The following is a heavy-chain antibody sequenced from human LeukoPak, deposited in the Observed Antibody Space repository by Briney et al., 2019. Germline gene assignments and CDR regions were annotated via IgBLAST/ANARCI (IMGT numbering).Heavy chain of an antibody. V-gene: IGHV4-4*07. J-gene: IGHJ5*02. CDR2: IYTSGST. Sequence: SETLSLTCTVSGGSISSYYWSWIRQPAGKGLEWIGRIYTSGSTNYNPSLKSRVTMSVDTSKNQFSLKLSSVTAADTAVYYCARDCFGPLLGNNWFDPWGQGTLVTVSS. CDR3: ARDCFGPLLGNNWFDP. CDR1: GGSISSYY. D-gene: IGHD3-16*01.